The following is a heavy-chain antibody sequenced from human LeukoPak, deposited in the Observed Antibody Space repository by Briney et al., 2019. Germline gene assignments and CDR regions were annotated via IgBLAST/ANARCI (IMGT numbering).Heavy chain of an antibody. CDR1: GFTFSSYW. Sequence: GGSLRLSCAASGFTFSSYWVSWVRQAPGKGLEWVANIKQDGSEKYYVDSVKGRFTISRDNAKNSLYLQMNSLRAEDTAVYYCARSIVVVTHDGSNPSDYWGQGTLVTVSS. CDR3: ARSIVVVTHDGSNPSDY. J-gene: IGHJ4*02. V-gene: IGHV3-7*01. CDR2: IKQDGSEK. D-gene: IGHD2-21*02.